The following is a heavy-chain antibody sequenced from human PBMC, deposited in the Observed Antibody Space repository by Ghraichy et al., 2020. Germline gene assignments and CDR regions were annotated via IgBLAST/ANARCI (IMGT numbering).Heavy chain of an antibody. D-gene: IGHD4-23*01. CDR2: ITSSGRTI. CDR1: GFTLSSYS. J-gene: IGHJ6*02. V-gene: IGHV3-48*02. CDR3: ARGSRVVRFYYYDGMDV. Sequence: GGSLRLSCVGSGFTLSSYSMNWVRQSPGKGLEWVSYITSSGRTIFYAASVKGRFTISRDNAQNSLYLQMNSLRDEDTAVYYCARGSRVVRFYYYDGMDVWGQGTTVTVS.